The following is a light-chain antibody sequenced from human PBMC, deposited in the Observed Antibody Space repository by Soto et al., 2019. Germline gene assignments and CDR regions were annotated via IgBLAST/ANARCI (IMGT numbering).Light chain of an antibody. J-gene: IGKJ5*01. CDR3: QQYGSNPSIT. Sequence: IVLTQSPGTLSLSPGERATLSCRASQSVPSNYVAWYPQKPGQAPRLLIFPASSRTTGIPDRFSGSGSGNDFTLTIRRLEPDDFAVYYCQQYGSNPSITFAQGTRLEIK. CDR1: QSVPSNY. V-gene: IGKV3-20*01. CDR2: PAS.